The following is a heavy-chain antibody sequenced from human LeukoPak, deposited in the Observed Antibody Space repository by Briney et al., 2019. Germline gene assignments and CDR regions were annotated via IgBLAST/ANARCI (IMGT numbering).Heavy chain of an antibody. J-gene: IGHJ3*02. V-gene: IGHV4-39*07. D-gene: IGHD4/OR15-4a*01. CDR2: IYNSGIT. CDR3: SRAEGGDLVLFSSFDI. CDR1: GGSISSSNYY. Sequence: SETLSLTCTVSGGSISSSNYYWGWVRQPPGKGLEWIAIIYNSGITYYNPSLKSRVTISVDTSKNQFSLKLSSVTAADTAVYYCSRAEGGDLVLFSSFDIWGQGTMVTVSS.